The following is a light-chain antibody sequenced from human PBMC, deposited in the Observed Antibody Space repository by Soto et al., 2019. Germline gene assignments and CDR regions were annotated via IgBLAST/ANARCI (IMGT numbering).Light chain of an antibody. CDR1: QSVNVN. Sequence: EVVLTQSPATLSVSPGGTATLSCRASQSVNVNLAWYQQRAGQAPRLLIYGASTRATGVPSRFSGSGSGTEFALTISSLQSEDFAVYYCQQYDRWPPLFTFGPGTNVDFK. CDR3: QQYDRWPPLFT. V-gene: IGKV3-15*01. J-gene: IGKJ3*01. CDR2: GAS.